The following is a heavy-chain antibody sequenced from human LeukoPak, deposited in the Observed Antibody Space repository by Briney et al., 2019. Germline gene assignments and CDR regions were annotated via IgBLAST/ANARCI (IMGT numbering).Heavy chain of an antibody. Sequence: SETLSLTCTVSGGSISSCYWSWIRQPAGKGLEWIGRIYTSGSTNYNPSLKSRVTMSVDTSKNQFSLKLSSVTAADAAVYYCARSTRPSSDWFDPWGQGTLVTVSS. D-gene: IGHD2-2*01. CDR3: ARSTRPSSDWFDP. CDR1: GGSISSCY. CDR2: IYTSGST. V-gene: IGHV4-4*07. J-gene: IGHJ5*02.